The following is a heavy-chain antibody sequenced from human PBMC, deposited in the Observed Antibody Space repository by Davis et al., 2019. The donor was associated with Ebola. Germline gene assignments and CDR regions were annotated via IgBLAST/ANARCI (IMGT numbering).Heavy chain of an antibody. CDR2: INPSGGST. CDR1: GYTFTTYG. J-gene: IGHJ4*02. Sequence: ASVKVSCKSSGYTFTTYGINWVRQAPGQGLEWMGIINPSGGSTSYAQKFQGRVTMTRDTSASTAYMELSSLRSEDTAVYYCASDSSGWYYFDYWGQGTLVTVSS. CDR3: ASDSSGWYYFDY. D-gene: IGHD6-19*01. V-gene: IGHV1-46*01.